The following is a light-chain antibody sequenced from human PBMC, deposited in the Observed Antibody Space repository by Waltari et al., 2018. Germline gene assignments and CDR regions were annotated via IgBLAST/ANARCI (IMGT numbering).Light chain of an antibody. J-gene: IGKJ1*01. CDR1: QSVSSSY. V-gene: IGKV3-20*01. CDR2: GAS. CDR3: QQYTGSPWT. Sequence: EIVLTQSPGTLSLSPGERATLSCMASQSVSSSYLAWYQQKPGQAPRLLIYGASSRATGIPDRFSGSGFGTDFTLTISRLEPEDFAVYYCQQYTGSPWTFGQGTKVEIK.